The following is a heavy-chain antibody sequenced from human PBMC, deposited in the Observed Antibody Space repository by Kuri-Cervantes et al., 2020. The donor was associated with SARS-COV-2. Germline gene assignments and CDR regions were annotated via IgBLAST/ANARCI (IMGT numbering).Heavy chain of an antibody. CDR3: ARDVGYCTNDVCQSRDFDY. CDR2: IYSDGST. D-gene: IGHD2-8*01. CDR1: GFAVSSNY. J-gene: IGHJ4*02. V-gene: IGHV3-53*01. Sequence: GGSLRLSCAASGFAVSSNYMSWVRQAPGKGLEWVSIIYSDGSTYYADSVKGRFTISRDNSKNTLYLQMNSLRAEDTAVYYCARDVGYCTNDVCQSRDFDYWGQGTLVTVSS.